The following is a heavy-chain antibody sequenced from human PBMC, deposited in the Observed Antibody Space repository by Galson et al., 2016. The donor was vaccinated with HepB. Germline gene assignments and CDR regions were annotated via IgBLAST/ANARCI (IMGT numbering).Heavy chain of an antibody. CDR3: ARAGVGNSFDY. CDR2: INPNSGGT. CDR1: GYTFTGYY. D-gene: IGHD3-10*01. Sequence: SVKVSCKASGYTFTGYYMHWVRQAPGQGFEWMGRINPNSGGTDFAQNFQGRVTMIRDTSISTAYMELSSLRSDDTGVYYCARAGVGNSFDYWGQGTLVAVSS. J-gene: IGHJ4*02. V-gene: IGHV1-2*05.